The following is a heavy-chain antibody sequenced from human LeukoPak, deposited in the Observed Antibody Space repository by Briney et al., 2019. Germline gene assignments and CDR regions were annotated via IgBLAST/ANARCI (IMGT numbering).Heavy chain of an antibody. J-gene: IGHJ3*02. CDR1: GFTFSDYS. D-gene: IGHD5-12*01. Sequence: GGSLRLSCAASGFTFSDYSMHWVRQAPGKGLEWVAVISYEGTTKYYADSVKGRFTISRDNSKNTLYLQMNSLRAEDTAVYYCARSLATWSDAFDIWGQGTMVTVSS. V-gene: IGHV3-30-3*01. CDR2: ISYEGTTK. CDR3: ARSLATWSDAFDI.